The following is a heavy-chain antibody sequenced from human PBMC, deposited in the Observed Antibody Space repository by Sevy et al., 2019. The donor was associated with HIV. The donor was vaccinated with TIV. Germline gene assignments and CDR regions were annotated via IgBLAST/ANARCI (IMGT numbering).Heavy chain of an antibody. J-gene: IGHJ4*02. D-gene: IGHD6-19*01. Sequence: GSLRLSCAASGFTFQSYEMNWVRQAPGKGLEWVSYISGRGPIIYYADSVKGRFTISRDDARYSLSLQMDSLRAEDTAVYFCVPGGPVAGRYFFYWGRGTLVTVSS. V-gene: IGHV3-48*03. CDR1: GFTFQSYE. CDR2: ISGRGPII. CDR3: VPGGPVAGRYFFY.